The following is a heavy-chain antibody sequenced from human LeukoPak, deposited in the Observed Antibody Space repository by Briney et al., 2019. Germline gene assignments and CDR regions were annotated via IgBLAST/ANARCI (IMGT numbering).Heavy chain of an antibody. CDR2: INHSGST. J-gene: IGHJ4*02. D-gene: IGHD2-15*01. Sequence: SETLSLTCAVYGGSFSGYYWSWIRQPPGKGLEWIGEINHSGSTNYNPSLKSRVTISVDTSKNQFSLKLSSVTAADTAVYYCARTDLLIDYWGQGTLVTVSS. CDR1: GGSFSGYY. CDR3: ARTDLLIDY. V-gene: IGHV4-34*01.